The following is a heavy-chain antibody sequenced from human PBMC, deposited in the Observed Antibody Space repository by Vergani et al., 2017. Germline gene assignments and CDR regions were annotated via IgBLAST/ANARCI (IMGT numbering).Heavy chain of an antibody. D-gene: IGHD2-21*01. V-gene: IGHV4-38-2*01. J-gene: IGHJ2*01. CDR1: GYSIGSGFN. CDR2: IHNRGKT. Sequence: QVRLEESGPGLVKPSETLPLTCSVLGYSIGSGFNWAWIRQSPGEGLQWLTSIHNRGKTYHNPSLKSRVSVSLDTSKNRFSLNLTAVTATDTAVYFCARSQGDYWYFDLWGPGSLVTVSS. CDR3: ARSQGDYWYFDL.